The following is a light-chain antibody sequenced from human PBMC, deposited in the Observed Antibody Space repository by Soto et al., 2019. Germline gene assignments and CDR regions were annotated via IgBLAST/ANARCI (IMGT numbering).Light chain of an antibody. CDR1: QSVSSSY. J-gene: IGKJ1*01. CDR2: GAS. V-gene: IGKV3-20*01. CDR3: QQYGSSRWT. Sequence: EIVLTQSPGTLSLSPGERATLSCRASQSVSSSYLAWYQQKPGQAPRLLIYGASSRATGIPDRFSGSGSGTDFTLTISRLEPEDFAVYYWQQYGSSRWTFGQGTQVEIK.